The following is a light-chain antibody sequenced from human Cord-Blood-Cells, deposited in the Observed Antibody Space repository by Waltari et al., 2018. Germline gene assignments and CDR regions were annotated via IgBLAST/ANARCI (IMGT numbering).Light chain of an antibody. J-gene: IGKJ2*01. Sequence: DIQMTKSPSSLSASVGVRVTITFRASQSISSYLNWYQQKPGKAPKLLIYAASSLQSGVPSRFSGSGSGTDFTLTISSLQPEDFATYYCQQSYSTPYTFGQGTKLEIK. V-gene: IGKV1-39*01. CDR3: QQSYSTPYT. CDR1: QSISSY. CDR2: AAS.